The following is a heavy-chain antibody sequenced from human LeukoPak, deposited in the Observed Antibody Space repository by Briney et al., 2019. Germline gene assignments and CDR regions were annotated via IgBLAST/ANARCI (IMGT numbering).Heavy chain of an antibody. V-gene: IGHV3-30*18. CDR1: GFTFSNYG. D-gene: IGHD3-10*01. CDR3: AKRLHTIRTPGLEY. CDR2: ISYDGSNK. Sequence: GGSLRLSCAASGFTFSNYGMHWVRQAPGKGLEWVAVISYDGSNKYYADSVKGRFTISRDNSKNTLYLQMNSLRAEDTAVYYCAKRLHTIRTPGLEYWGQGTLVTVSS. J-gene: IGHJ4*02.